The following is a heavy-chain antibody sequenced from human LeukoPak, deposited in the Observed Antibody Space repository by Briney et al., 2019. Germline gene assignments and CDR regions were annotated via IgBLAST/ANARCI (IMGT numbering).Heavy chain of an antibody. J-gene: IGHJ5*02. V-gene: IGHV3-66*01. CDR3: ASLYCSRGSCAFDV. CDR1: GFTVSANY. Sequence: PGGSLRLSCAASGFTVSANYMSWVRQSPGKGLEWVSIIYSGGSTDYADSVEGRFTISKDNSKNTVFLQMNSLRAEDTAMYYCASLYCSRGSCAFDVWGQGTLVTVSP. D-gene: IGHD2-15*01. CDR2: IYSGGST.